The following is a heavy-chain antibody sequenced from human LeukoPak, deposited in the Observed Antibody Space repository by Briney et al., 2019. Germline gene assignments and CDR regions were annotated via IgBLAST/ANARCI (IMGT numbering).Heavy chain of an antibody. CDR3: ARQYGRPFDY. V-gene: IGHV5-51*01. D-gene: IGHD4-17*01. CDR1: GYTFSSSW. Sequence: GESLKISCKGSGYTFSSSWIGWVRQLPGKGLDWMGIIYPGDSDTRYSPCFQGQVTISADKSINTAYLQWSSLKATDSGIYYCARQYGRPFDYWGQGTLVTVSS. J-gene: IGHJ4*02. CDR2: IYPGDSDT.